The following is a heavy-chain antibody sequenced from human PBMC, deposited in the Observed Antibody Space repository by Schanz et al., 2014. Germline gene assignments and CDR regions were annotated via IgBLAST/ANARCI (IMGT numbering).Heavy chain of an antibody. Sequence: QVQLQESGPGLVKPSETLSLMCTVSGGSMDTHYWGWIRQPPGKGLEWIAFIYSSGIANYNPSLGGRFPIPWDPSKNQSSLRRPFVTAADTATYYCARRVVPATMGLYFDLWGQGTLVTVSS. CDR1: GGSMDTHY. CDR3: ARRVVPATMGLYFDL. CDR2: IYSSGIA. D-gene: IGHD2-21*01. J-gene: IGHJ4*02. V-gene: IGHV4-59*08.